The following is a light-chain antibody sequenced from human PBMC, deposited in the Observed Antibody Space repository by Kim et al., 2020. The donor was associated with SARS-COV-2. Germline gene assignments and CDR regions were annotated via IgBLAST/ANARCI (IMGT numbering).Light chain of an antibody. CDR3: YSYASDGEPL. J-gene: IGLJ2*01. V-gene: IGLV3-27*01. Sequence: VSPGQTTTVTSTGGGLEKECARGLQQKPGPAPVLVMFKDTERPSGFPERVSGSGSGTTVTLTISVAQVGDEDDYDCYSYASDGEPLLGGGTQLTVL. CDR1: GLEKEC. CDR2: KDT.